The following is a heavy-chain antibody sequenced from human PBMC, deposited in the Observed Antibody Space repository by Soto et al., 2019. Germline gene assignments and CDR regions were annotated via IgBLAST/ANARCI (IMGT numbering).Heavy chain of an antibody. CDR2: ISAYNGNT. D-gene: IGHD3-9*01. CDR1: GYTFTSYG. J-gene: IGHJ6*02. V-gene: IGHV1-18*01. CDR3: ARVQYYDILTGYYSNYYGMDV. Sequence: ASVKVSCKASGYTFTSYGISWVRQAPGQGLEWMGWISAYNGNTNYAQKLQGRVTMTTDTSTSTAYMELRSQRSDDTAVYYCARVQYYDILTGYYSNYYGMDVWGQGTTVTVSS.